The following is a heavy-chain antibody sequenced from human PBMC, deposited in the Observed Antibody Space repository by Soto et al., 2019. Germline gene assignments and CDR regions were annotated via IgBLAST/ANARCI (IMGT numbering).Heavy chain of an antibody. CDR1: GYTFTSYG. J-gene: IGHJ4*02. D-gene: IGHD5-12*01. CDR2: ISAYNGNT. CDR3: ARDRGSGYSGYDPFDY. V-gene: IGHV1-18*01. Sequence: QVQLVQSGAEVKKPGASVKVSCKASGYTFTSYGISWVRQAPGQGLEWMGWISAYNGNTNYAQKLQGRVTMTTDTSTSTADMELRSLRSDDTAVYYCARDRGSGYSGYDPFDYWGQGTLVTVSS.